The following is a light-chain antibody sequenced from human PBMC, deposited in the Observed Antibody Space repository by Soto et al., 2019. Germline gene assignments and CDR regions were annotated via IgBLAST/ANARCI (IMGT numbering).Light chain of an antibody. Sequence: QAVVTQPPSASGTPGQGVTISCSGSGSNIGTNTVKWYQQVPGTAPKILIYNDVERPSGVPDRFSGSKSGTSASLAISGLQSEDEADYYCAAWDDSVWVFGGGTKLTVL. J-gene: IGLJ3*02. CDR3: AAWDDSVWV. CDR1: GSNIGTNT. V-gene: IGLV1-44*01. CDR2: NDV.